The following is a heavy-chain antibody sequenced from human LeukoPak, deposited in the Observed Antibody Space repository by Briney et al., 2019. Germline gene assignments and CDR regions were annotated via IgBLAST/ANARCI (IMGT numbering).Heavy chain of an antibody. CDR2: ISSSSSYI. Sequence: GGSLRLSCAASGFTFSSYSMNWVRQAPGKGLEWVSSISSSSSYIYYADSVKGRFTISRDNAKNSLYLQMNSLRAEDTAVYYCAKDLKDIVVVVAATHYYYYMDVWGKGTTVTVSS. CDR1: GFTFSSYS. J-gene: IGHJ6*03. D-gene: IGHD2-15*01. CDR3: AKDLKDIVVVVAATHYYYYMDV. V-gene: IGHV3-21*01.